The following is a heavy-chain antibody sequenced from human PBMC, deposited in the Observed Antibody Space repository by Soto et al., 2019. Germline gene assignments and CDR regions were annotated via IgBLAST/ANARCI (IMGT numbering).Heavy chain of an antibody. Sequence: SETLSLTCTVSGSYITTYYWSWIRQPPGKGLEWIGYISYSGSTDYNPSLKSRVTISFDASKNQISLQVRSATAADAAVYYCARDLKEYCSDGKCNWFDPWGQGTLVTAPQ. D-gene: IGHD2-15*01. CDR3: ARDLKEYCSDGKCNWFDP. CDR1: GSYITTYY. CDR2: ISYSGST. J-gene: IGHJ5*02. V-gene: IGHV4-59*01.